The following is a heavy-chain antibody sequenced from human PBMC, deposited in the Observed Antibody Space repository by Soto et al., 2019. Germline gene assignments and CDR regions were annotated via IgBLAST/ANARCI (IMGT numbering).Heavy chain of an antibody. D-gene: IGHD3-22*01. CDR3: AREGYYYDSSEVGAFDI. CDR1: GGTFSSYA. CDR2: IIPIFGTA. Sequence: QVQLVQSGAEVKKPGSSVKVSCKASGGTFSSYAISWVRQAPGQGLEWMGGIIPIFGTANYAQKFQGRVTITADESTSTAYMELSSLRSEDTAVYYCAREGYYYDSSEVGAFDIWGQGTMVTVSS. J-gene: IGHJ3*02. V-gene: IGHV1-69*01.